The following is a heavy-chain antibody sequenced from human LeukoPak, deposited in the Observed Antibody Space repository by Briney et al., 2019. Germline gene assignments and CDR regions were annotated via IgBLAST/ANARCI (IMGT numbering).Heavy chain of an antibody. J-gene: IGHJ4*02. Sequence: GGSLRLSCAASGFTFSINAMSWVRQAPGKGLEWVSGITSGGSTNYADSVKGRFTISRDKSKKTMYLQMNSLRAEDTAVYYCAKRRPAAMAQYFVYWGQGTLVTVSS. D-gene: IGHD2-2*01. CDR2: ITSGGST. CDR1: GFTFSINA. CDR3: AKRRPAAMAQYFVY. V-gene: IGHV3-23*01.